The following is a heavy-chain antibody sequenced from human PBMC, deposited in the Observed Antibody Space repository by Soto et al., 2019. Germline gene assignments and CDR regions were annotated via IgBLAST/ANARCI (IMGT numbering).Heavy chain of an antibody. D-gene: IGHD6-13*01. CDR3: ARYSSSWYWFDP. Sequence: SETLSLTCTVSGGSIISYYWSWIRQPPGKGLEWIGYIYYSGSTNYNPSLKSRVTISVDTSKNQFSLKLSSVTAADTAVYYCARYSSSWYWFDPWGQGTLVTVSS. V-gene: IGHV4-59*01. CDR2: IYYSGST. J-gene: IGHJ5*02. CDR1: GGSIISYY.